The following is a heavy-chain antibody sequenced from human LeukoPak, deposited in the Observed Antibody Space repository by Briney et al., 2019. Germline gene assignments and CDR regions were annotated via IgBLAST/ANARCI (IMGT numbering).Heavy chain of an antibody. CDR1: GGSISSYY. CDR3: ARHVYRGGAPGY. D-gene: IGHD2-21*01. Sequence: SETLCLTCTVSGGSISSYYWSWIRQPPGEGLEWIGYIYYSGSTNYNPSLKSRVTISVDTSKNQSSLKLSSVTAADTAVYYCARHVYRGGAPGYWGQGTLVTVSS. J-gene: IGHJ4*02. V-gene: IGHV4-59*08. CDR2: IYYSGST.